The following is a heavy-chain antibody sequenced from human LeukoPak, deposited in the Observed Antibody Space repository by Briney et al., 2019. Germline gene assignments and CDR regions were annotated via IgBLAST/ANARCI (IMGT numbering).Heavy chain of an antibody. CDR3: AREGRRGMIVPVTYFDY. Sequence: GGSLRLSCAASGFTFSTYAMSWVRQAPGERLEWVSGISGSGDTTYYADSVKSRFTISRDNSKNTLYLQMNSLRAEDTAVYYCAREGRRGMIVPVTYFDYWGQGTLVTVSS. D-gene: IGHD3-22*01. CDR2: ISGSGDTT. CDR1: GFTFSTYA. J-gene: IGHJ4*02. V-gene: IGHV3-23*01.